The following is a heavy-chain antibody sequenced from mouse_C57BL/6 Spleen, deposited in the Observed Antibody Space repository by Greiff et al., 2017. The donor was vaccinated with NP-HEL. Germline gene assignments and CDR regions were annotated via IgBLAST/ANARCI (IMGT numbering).Heavy chain of an antibody. V-gene: IGHV3-6*01. CDR1: GYSITSGYY. CDR3: AREGADPFSMDY. Sequence: EVQLQQSGPGLVKPSPSLSLTCSVTGYSITSGYYWYWIRQFPGNKLEWMGYISYDGSNNYNPSLKNRISITRDTSKNQFFLKLNSVTTEDTATYYCAREGADPFSMDYWGQGTSVTVSS. CDR2: ISYDGSN. J-gene: IGHJ4*01. D-gene: IGHD3-3*01.